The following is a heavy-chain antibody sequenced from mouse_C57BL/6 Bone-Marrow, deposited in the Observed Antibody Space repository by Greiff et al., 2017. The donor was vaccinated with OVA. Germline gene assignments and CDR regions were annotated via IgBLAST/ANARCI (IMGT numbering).Heavy chain of an antibody. Sequence: VQLQQSGAELVKPGASVKMSCKASGYTFTSYWITWVKQRPGQGLEWIGDIYPGSGSTNYNEKFKSKATLTVDTSSSTAYMQLSSLTSEDSAVYDCARGYYGSSYWYFDVWGTGTTVTVSS. CDR1: GYTFTSYW. V-gene: IGHV1-55*01. CDR2: IYPGSGST. J-gene: IGHJ1*03. CDR3: ARGYYGSSYWYFDV. D-gene: IGHD1-1*01.